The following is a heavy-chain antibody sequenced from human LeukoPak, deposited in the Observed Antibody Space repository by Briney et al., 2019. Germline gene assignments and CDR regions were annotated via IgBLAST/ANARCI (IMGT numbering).Heavy chain of an antibody. V-gene: IGHV3-30-3*01. CDR2: MSYDGGDK. D-gene: IGHD1-14*01. CDR1: GFTFSGYA. J-gene: IGHJ4*02. Sequence: GGSLRLSCAASGFTFSGYAMDWVRQAPGKGLEWVAFMSYDGGDKQYLDSVKGRFTLSRDNSNKTLYLEMNRLTPDDTAVYYCARGQPGGGLDYWGQGILVTVSS. CDR3: ARGQPGGGLDY.